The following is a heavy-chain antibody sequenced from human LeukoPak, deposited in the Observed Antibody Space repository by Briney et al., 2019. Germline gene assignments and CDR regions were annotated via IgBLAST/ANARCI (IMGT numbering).Heavy chain of an antibody. CDR2: MNPNSGNT. Sequence: ASVKVSCKASGYTFTSYDINWVRQATGQGLEWMGWMNPNSGNTGYAQKFHGRVTMTRNTSISTAYMELSSLRSEDTAVYYCARGVRRCGSSTSCYIYYFDYWGQGTLVTVSS. D-gene: IGHD2-2*01. V-gene: IGHV1-8*01. J-gene: IGHJ4*02. CDR3: ARGVRRCGSSTSCYIYYFDY. CDR1: GYTFTSYD.